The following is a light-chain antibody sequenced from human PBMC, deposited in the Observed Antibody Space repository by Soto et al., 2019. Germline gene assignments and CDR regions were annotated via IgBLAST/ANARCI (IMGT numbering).Light chain of an antibody. J-gene: IGKJ4*01. V-gene: IGKV3-20*01. CDR2: GAS. CDR1: QSVTNSY. Sequence: EIVLTQPPGTLSLSPGERATLSCRASQSVTNSYLAWYQQKPGQSPRLLLSGASTRATGIPDRFSGSGSGTDFTLTISRLEPEDSAVYYCQQYGRSPLTFGGGTKVDNK. CDR3: QQYGRSPLT.